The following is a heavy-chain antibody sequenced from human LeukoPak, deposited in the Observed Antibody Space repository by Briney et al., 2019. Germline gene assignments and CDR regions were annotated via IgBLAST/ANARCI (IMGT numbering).Heavy chain of an antibody. V-gene: IGHV3-23*01. J-gene: IGHJ4*02. Sequence: GGSLTPSRAAAGLTLAKSATSSVRQAPGKGLEWVSGISGSGGDTYTADSLRGRFIISRDNSKNTLFLQMNSLRAEDTAVYYGAKDEGGCHRGPPLSSGYWGQGSLVTVSS. CDR3: AKDEGGCHRGPPLSSGY. CDR1: GLTLAKSA. D-gene: IGHD2-8*01. CDR2: ISGSGGDT.